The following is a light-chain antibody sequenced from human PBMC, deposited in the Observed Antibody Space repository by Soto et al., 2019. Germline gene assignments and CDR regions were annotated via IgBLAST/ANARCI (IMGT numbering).Light chain of an antibody. CDR1: QGISSY. V-gene: IGKV1-9*01. CDR3: QQLISYPYT. Sequence: DIQLTQSPSFLSASVGDRVTITCRASQGISSYLAWYQQKPGKAPKLLIYAASTLQSGVPSRFSGSGSGTEFTLTIGSLQPEDFATYYCQQLISYPYTFGQGTKLRSN. J-gene: IGKJ2*01. CDR2: AAS.